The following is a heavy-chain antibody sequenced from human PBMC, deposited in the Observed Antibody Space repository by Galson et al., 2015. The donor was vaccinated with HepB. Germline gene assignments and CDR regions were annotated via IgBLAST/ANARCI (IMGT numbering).Heavy chain of an antibody. D-gene: IGHD1-14*01. CDR3: TTDPNPDHYYYYYGMDV. CDR1: GFTFSNAW. CDR2: IKSKTDGGTT. V-gene: IGHV3-15*01. Sequence: SLRLSCAASGFTFSNAWMSWVRQAPGKGLEWVGRIKSKTDGGTTGYAAPVKGRFTISRDDSKNTLYLQMNSLKTEDTAVYYCTTDPNPDHYYYYYGMDVWGQGTTVTVSS. J-gene: IGHJ6*02.